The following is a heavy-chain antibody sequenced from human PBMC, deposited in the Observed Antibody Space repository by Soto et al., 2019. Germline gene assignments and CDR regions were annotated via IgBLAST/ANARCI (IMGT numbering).Heavy chain of an antibody. Sequence: EVQLLESGGGLVQPGGSLRLSCAASGFTFSSYAMSWVHQAPGKGLEWVSAISGSGGSTYYADSVKGRFTISRDNSKNTLYLQMNSLRAEDTAVYYCAKDYSSSGWFDYWGQGTLVTVSS. D-gene: IGHD6-19*01. CDR2: ISGSGGST. V-gene: IGHV3-23*01. CDR3: AKDYSSSGWFDY. J-gene: IGHJ4*02. CDR1: GFTFSSYA.